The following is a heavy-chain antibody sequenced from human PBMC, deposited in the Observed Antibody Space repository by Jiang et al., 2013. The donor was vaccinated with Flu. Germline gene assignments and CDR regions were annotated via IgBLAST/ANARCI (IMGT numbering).Heavy chain of an antibody. V-gene: IGHV3-49*04. CDR2: IRSTAYGGTT. Sequence: QLVESGGGLVQPGRSLRLSCTASGFTLGDYAMSWVRQAPGKGLEWVGLIRSTAYGGTTAYAASVRGRVTISRDDSNNIAHLQMDSLKTEDTALYYCTSASGNFLDRPPNSAAYSQHWGQGTLVTVSS. J-gene: IGHJ1*01. CDR3: TSASGNFLDRPPNSAAYSQH. D-gene: IGHD3-22*01. CDR1: GFTLGDYA.